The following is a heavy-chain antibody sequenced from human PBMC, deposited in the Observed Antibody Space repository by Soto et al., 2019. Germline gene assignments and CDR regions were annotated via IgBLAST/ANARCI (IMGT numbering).Heavy chain of an antibody. CDR1: GYTFTDYY. D-gene: IGHD2-2*03. Sequence: GASLKVSCKASGYTFTDYYMHWVRQAPGQGLEWMGWINPKSGGTNYAQKFQGWVTMTRDTSISTAYMDLSRLRSNDMAVYYCARNSGYCSSTGCNFDYWGQGTQVTVSS. V-gene: IGHV1-2*04. CDR2: INPKSGGT. CDR3: ARNSGYCSSTGCNFDY. J-gene: IGHJ4*02.